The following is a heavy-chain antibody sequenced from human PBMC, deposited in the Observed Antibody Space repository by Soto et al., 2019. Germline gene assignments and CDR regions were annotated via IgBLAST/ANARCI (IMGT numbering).Heavy chain of an antibody. V-gene: IGHV3-48*03. CDR3: ARDNVNTAMVRGQYRFYYLGMDV. D-gene: IGHD5-18*01. Sequence: GGSLRLSCAASGFSISSYEMNWVRQAPGKGLEWVSYISSGGTNIYYADSVKGRFTISRDIAKNSVDLQLNSLRAEDTAIYYCARDNVNTAMVRGQYRFYYLGMDVWGQGTTVTVSS. J-gene: IGHJ6*02. CDR1: GFSISSYE. CDR2: ISSGGTNI.